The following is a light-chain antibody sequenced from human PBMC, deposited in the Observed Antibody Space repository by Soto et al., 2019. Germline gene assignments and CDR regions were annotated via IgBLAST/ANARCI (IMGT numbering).Light chain of an antibody. V-gene: IGLV1-36*01. Sequence: QSVLTQPPAVSEAPRQRVTMSCSGSSSNIGNNVVSWYQQLPGKAPKLLIHYDDVLPSGVSHRFSGSKSGTSASLAISGLQSEDEADYYCAAWDDRLNGVVFGGGTKLTVL. CDR1: SSNIGNNV. CDR2: YDD. J-gene: IGLJ2*01. CDR3: AAWDDRLNGVV.